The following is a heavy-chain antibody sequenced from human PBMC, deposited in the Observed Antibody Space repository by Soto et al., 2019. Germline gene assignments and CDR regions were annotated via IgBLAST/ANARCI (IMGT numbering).Heavy chain of an antibody. CDR2: SYYSGST. Sequence: SETLSLTCTVSGGSISSYYWSWIRQPPGKGLEWIGYSYYSGSTNYNPSLKSRVTISVDTSKNQFSLKLSSVTAADTAVYYCARSTVVVPAAIVGEYFQHWGQGTLVTVPS. CDR1: GGSISSYY. J-gene: IGHJ1*01. V-gene: IGHV4-59*01. D-gene: IGHD2-2*02. CDR3: ARSTVVVPAAIVGEYFQH.